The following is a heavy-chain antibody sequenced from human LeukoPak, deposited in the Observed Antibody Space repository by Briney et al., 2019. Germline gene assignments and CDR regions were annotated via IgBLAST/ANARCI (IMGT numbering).Heavy chain of an antibody. CDR1: GGSISSGGYF. V-gene: IGHV4-31*03. CDR2: IYYSGST. J-gene: IGHJ4*02. D-gene: IGHD3-22*01. Sequence: SETLSLTCTVSGGSISSGGYFWSWIRQHPGKGLEWIGYIYYSGSTYYNPSLKSRVTMSVDTSKNQFSLKLSSVTAADTAVYYCASLKDYYDSSGYYYDYWGQGTLVTVSS. CDR3: ASLKDYYDSSGYYYDY.